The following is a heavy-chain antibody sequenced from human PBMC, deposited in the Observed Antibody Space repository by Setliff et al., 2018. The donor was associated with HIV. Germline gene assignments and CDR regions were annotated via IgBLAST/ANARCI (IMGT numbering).Heavy chain of an antibody. CDR1: GGSFSGYY. D-gene: IGHD2-2*01. V-gene: IGHV4-34*01. Sequence: SETLSLTCAVYGGSFSGYYWSWIRQPPGKGLEWIGEINHSGSTNYIPSLKSRVTISVDTSKNQFSLRLSPVTAADTAVYYCARGVGNIVVEPAAIPRAFDIWGQGTKVTV. J-gene: IGHJ3*02. CDR2: INHSGST. CDR3: ARGVGNIVVEPAAIPRAFDI.